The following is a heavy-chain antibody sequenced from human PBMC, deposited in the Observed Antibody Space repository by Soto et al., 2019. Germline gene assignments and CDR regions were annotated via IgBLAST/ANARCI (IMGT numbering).Heavy chain of an antibody. Sequence: ASVKVSCKASGYTFTGYYMHWVRQAPGQGLEWMGWISANSGGTNYAQKLQGRVTMTRDTSTSTAYMELRSLRSDDTAVYYCARDLWGYCGTDCYPLDVWGQGTTVTVSS. CDR1: GYTFTGYY. D-gene: IGHD2-21*02. CDR2: ISANSGGT. CDR3: ARDLWGYCGTDCYPLDV. J-gene: IGHJ6*02. V-gene: IGHV1-2*02.